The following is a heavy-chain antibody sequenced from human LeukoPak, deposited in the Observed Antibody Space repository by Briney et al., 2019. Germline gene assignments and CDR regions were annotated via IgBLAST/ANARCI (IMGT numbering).Heavy chain of an antibody. CDR2: ISSSGSTI. CDR3: ARVQLWLFFDY. D-gene: IGHD5-18*01. V-gene: IGHV3-11*01. CDR1: GFTFSDYY. J-gene: IGHJ4*02. Sequence: GGSLRLSCAASGFTFSDYYMRWIRQAPGKGLEWVSYISSSGSTIYYADSVKGRFTISRDNAKNSLYLQMNSLRAEDTAVYYCARVQLWLFFDYWGQGTLVTVSS.